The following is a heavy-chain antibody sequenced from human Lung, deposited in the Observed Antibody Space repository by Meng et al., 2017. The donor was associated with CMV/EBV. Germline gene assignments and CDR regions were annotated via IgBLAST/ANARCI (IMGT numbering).Heavy chain of an antibody. Sequence: GGSXRLXCAASGLTFSSYSMNWVRQAPGKGLEWVSSISSSSSYIYYADSVKGRFTISRDNAKNSLYLQMNSLRAEDTAVYYCARDLSGIVVVVAADYWYFDLWXRGTXV. D-gene: IGHD2-15*01. V-gene: IGHV3-21*01. J-gene: IGHJ2*01. CDR2: ISSSSSYI. CDR3: ARDLSGIVVVVAADYWYFDL. CDR1: GLTFSSYS.